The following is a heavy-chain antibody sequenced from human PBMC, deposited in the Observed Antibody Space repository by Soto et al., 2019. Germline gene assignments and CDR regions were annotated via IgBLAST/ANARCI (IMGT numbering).Heavy chain of an antibody. J-gene: IGHJ4*02. CDR3: ARAAGTKTTIFYFDN. V-gene: IGHV3-30-3*01. D-gene: IGHD4-4*01. CDR2: ISHDGNNK. CDR1: GFTFSTSA. Sequence: GGSLRLSCAASGFTFSTSAMHWARRAPGKGLEWVAAISHDGNNKYYADSVRGRFTVSRDDSQNTLFLQVSGLRAEDTAVYYCARAAGTKTTIFYFDNWGQGTLVTVSS.